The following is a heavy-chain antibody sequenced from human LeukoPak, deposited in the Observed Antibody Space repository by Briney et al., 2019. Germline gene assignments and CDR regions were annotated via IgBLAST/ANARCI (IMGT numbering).Heavy chain of an antibody. D-gene: IGHD7-27*01. Sequence: NTGGSLRLSCAASGFTFSSYAMSWVRQAPGKGLEWISHISHNGGNIHYADSVKGRFTISRDNAKNSLHLQMNTLRAEDTAVYYCARVAWGPTAYYFDYWGQGTLVTVSS. V-gene: IGHV3-21*05. CDR3: ARVAWGPTAYYFDY. J-gene: IGHJ4*02. CDR2: ISHNGGNI. CDR1: GFTFSSYA.